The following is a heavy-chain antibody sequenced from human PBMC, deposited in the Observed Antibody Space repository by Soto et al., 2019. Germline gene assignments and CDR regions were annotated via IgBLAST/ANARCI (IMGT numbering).Heavy chain of an antibody. CDR2: ITHAGST. V-gene: IGHV4-34*01. J-gene: IGHJ3*02. Sequence: SETLSLTCAVYGGSFSDYYWSWIRQPPGKGLEWIGEITHAGSTNYNPSLKSRVTISVDTSRNQFSLKLDSVTAADTAVYYCARERVRRGDYVIGFAIWGQGTMVTVSS. CDR3: ARERVRRGDYVIGFAI. CDR1: GGSFSDYY. D-gene: IGHD4-17*01.